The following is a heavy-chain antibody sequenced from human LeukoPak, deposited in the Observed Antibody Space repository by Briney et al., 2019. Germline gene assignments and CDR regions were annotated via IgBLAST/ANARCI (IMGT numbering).Heavy chain of an antibody. J-gene: IGHJ4*02. CDR2: IYYSGST. V-gene: IGHV4-59*08. Sequence: SEALSLTCTVSGGSISSYYWSWIRQPPGKGLEWIGYIYYSGSTNYNPSLKSRVTISVDTSKNQFSLKLTSVTAADTAVYYCARHVSRIAMAFDNWGQGTLVTVSS. D-gene: IGHD3-10*01. CDR3: ARHVSRIAMAFDN. CDR1: GGSISSYY.